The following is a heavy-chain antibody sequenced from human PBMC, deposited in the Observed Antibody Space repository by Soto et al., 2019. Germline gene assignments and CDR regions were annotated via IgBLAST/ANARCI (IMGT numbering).Heavy chain of an antibody. CDR3: ARAFEYDYWNYYGMDV. V-gene: IGHV3-21*01. J-gene: IGHJ6*02. CDR1: GFTFSSYS. Sequence: EVQLVESGGGLVKPGGSLRLSCAASGFTFSSYSMNWVRQAPGKGLEWVSSISSSSSYIYYADSVKGRFTISRDNAKNSLYLQMNSLRAEDTAVYYCARAFEYDYWNYYGMDVWGQGTTVTVSS. D-gene: IGHD5-12*01. CDR2: ISSSSSYI.